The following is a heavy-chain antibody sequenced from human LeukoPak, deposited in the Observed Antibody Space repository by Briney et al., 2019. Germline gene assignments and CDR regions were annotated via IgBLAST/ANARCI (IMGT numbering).Heavy chain of an antibody. Sequence: ASVKVSCKASGYTFTSYDINWVRQATGQGLEWMGWMNPNSGNTGYAQKFQGRVTMTRNTSISTTYMELSSLRSEDTAVYYCARGRVSSGWYAHWSQGTLVTVSS. CDR2: MNPNSGNT. D-gene: IGHD6-19*01. J-gene: IGHJ5*02. V-gene: IGHV1-8*01. CDR3: ARGRVSSGWYAH. CDR1: GYTFTSYD.